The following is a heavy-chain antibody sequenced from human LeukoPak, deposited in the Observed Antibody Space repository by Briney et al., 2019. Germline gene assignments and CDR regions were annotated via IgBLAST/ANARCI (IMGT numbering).Heavy chain of an antibody. CDR2: ISAYNGNT. D-gene: IGHD2-21*02. Sequence: ASVKVSCKASGYTFTSYGISWVRQAPGQGLEWMGWISAYNGNTNYAQKLQGRVTMTTDTSTSTAYMELRSLRSDDTAVYYCARGCLYGGDCYYSFDYWGQGTLVTVSS. J-gene: IGHJ4*02. CDR3: ARGCLYGGDCYYSFDY. V-gene: IGHV1-18*01. CDR1: GYTFTSYG.